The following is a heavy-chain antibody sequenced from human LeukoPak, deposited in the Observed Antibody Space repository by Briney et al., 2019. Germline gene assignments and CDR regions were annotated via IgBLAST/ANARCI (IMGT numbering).Heavy chain of an antibody. J-gene: IGHJ4*02. V-gene: IGHV1-69*05. CDR3: ARERPPGDSSNWFLEGYFDI. CDR2: IIPIVGTA. Sequence: ASVKVSCKASGGTFRSYAITWVRQAPGQGLEWMGRIIPIVGTANYAQKFQGRVTITTDESTSTAYMELSTLGSDDTAVYYCARERPPGDSSNWFLEGYFDIWGQGTLVTVPS. D-gene: IGHD6-13*01. CDR1: GGTFRSYA.